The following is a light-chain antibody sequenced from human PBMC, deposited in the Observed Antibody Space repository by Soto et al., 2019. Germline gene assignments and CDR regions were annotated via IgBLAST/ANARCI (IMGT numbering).Light chain of an antibody. CDR3: HHYGNSPPNT. CDR1: QSVSSNY. J-gene: IGKJ2*01. V-gene: IGKV3-20*01. Sequence: EIVLTQSPGTLSLSPGERATLSCRASQSVSSNYLAWYQQRPGQAPRVLIYGASSRATGIPDRFSGSGSGTDFTLIISRLEPEDFAVYFCHHYGNSPPNTFGQGTKLEIK. CDR2: GAS.